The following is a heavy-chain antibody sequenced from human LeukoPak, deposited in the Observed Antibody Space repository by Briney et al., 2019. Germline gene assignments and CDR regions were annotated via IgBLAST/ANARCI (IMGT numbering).Heavy chain of an antibody. CDR3: ARHFDRDGYKSNAFDI. Sequence: KSSETLSLTCTASGGSFSSSSHYWGWVRQPPGKGLEWIGSMYYSGSTYYNASLRSRVTISVDTSRDQFSLKPSSVTAADTAVYYCARHFDRDGYKSNAFDIWGQGTMVTVSS. D-gene: IGHD5-24*01. V-gene: IGHV4-39*01. CDR2: MYYSGST. CDR1: GGSFSSSSHY. J-gene: IGHJ3*02.